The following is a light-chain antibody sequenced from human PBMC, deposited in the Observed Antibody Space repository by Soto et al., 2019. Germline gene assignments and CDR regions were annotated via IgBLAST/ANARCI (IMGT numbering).Light chain of an antibody. V-gene: IGLV1-40*01. CDR1: SSNIGAHYD. J-gene: IGLJ2*01. CDR3: QSYDSSLIGGI. Sequence: QAVVTQPPSVSGAPGQRVTISCTGSSSNIGAHYDVHWYQQLPGTAPKLLIYGNTNRPSGVPDRFSGSKSGTSASLTITGLQAEDEADYYCQSYDSSLIGGIFGGGTQLTVL. CDR2: GNT.